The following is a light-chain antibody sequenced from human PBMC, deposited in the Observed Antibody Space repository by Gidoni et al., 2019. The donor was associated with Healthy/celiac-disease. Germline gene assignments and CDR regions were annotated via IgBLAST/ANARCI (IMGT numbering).Light chain of an antibody. V-gene: IGKV3-15*01. CDR3: HQYNNCPPYT. J-gene: IGKJ2*01. CDR2: GAS. CDR1: HSVSSN. Sequence: EIVMTQSPATLSVSPGERATLSCRASHSVSSNFAWYQQKPGQAPMLLIYGASTRATCIPARFSGSVSGTEFTLTISSLQSEDFAVYYCHQYNNCPPYTFGQGTKLEIK.